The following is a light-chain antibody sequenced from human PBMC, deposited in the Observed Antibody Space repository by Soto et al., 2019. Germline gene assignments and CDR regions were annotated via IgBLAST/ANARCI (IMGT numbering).Light chain of an antibody. Sequence: QSALTQPPSASGSPGQAVTISCTGTSRDIGGYDFVSWYQVRPGEAPQLIIYNVNGRPSGVPRRFSGSKSGNTASLTVSGLQAADEADYYCSSYSATNICVLGTGTKVTVL. J-gene: IGLJ1*01. CDR1: SRDIGGYDF. CDR3: SSYSATNICV. CDR2: NVN. V-gene: IGLV2-8*01.